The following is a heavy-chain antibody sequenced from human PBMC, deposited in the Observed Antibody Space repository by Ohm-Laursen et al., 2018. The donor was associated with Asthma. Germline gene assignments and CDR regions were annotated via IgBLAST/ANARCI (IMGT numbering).Heavy chain of an antibody. CDR3: AKVSTEYYFYGMDV. CDR2: ISYDGSNK. J-gene: IGHJ6*02. CDR1: GFTFSSYG. D-gene: IGHD3-3*02. V-gene: IGHV3-30*18. Sequence: SLRLSCAASGFTFSSYGMHWVRQAPGKGLEWVAFISYDGSNKYYADSVKGRFTISRDNSKNTLYLQMNSLRAEDTAVYYCAKVSTEYYFYGMDVWGQGTTVTVSS.